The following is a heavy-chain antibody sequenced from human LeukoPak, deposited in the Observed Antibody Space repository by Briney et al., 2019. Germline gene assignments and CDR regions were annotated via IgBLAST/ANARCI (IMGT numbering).Heavy chain of an antibody. D-gene: IGHD2-15*01. V-gene: IGHV1-69*06. CDR3: ARDGGLYCSGGNCYGGLDYYYYMDV. J-gene: IGHJ6*03. CDR2: IIPIFGTA. Sequence: GASVKVSCKASGYTFTSYAISWVRQAPGQGLEWMGGIIPIFGTANYAQKFQGRVTITADKSTSTAYMELSSLRSEDTAVYYCARDGGLYCSGGNCYGGLDYYYYMDVWGKGTTVTVSS. CDR1: GYTFTSYA.